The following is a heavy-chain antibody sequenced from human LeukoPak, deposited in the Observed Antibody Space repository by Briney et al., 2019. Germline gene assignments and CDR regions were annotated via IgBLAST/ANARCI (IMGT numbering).Heavy chain of an antibody. J-gene: IGHJ4*02. CDR1: GFTFSSYS. V-gene: IGHV3-21*01. CDR2: ISSSSSYI. D-gene: IGHD6-6*01. Sequence: GGSLRLSCAASGFTFSSYSMNWVRQAPGKGLEWVSSISSSSSYIYYADSVKGRFTISRDNAKNSLYLQMNSLRADDTAVYYCARSSSSNFFDYWGQGTLVAVSS. CDR3: ARSSSSNFFDY.